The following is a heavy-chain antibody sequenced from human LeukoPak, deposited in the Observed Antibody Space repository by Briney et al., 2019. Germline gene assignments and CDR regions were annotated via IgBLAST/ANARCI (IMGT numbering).Heavy chain of an antibody. J-gene: IGHJ4*02. CDR2: IYPDDSDI. CDR1: GYRFTSRW. CDR3: AALSNYGDFFDC. D-gene: IGHD4-17*01. V-gene: IGHV5-51*01. Sequence: GESLKISCQGCGYRFTSRWSACVRQMPGKVLEWMGIIYPDDSDIRYNPSFQGQVTMSADKSVNVAYLQSSSLKASDIGMNYRAALSNYGDFFDCWGQGTLVTVSS.